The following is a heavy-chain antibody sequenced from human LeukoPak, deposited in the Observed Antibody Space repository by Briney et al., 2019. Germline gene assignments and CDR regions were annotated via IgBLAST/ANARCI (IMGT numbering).Heavy chain of an antibody. D-gene: IGHD3-16*02. V-gene: IGHV1-24*01. CDR3: VSIDRDS. Sequence: GASVTVSCKVSGYTLTELSIHWVRQAPGQGLEWMGGEDGGPNYAQKFQSRVTMTEDTSTDTAYMDVSSLRSEDMAVYYCVSIDRDSWGQGTLVTVSS. CDR2: EDGGP. CDR1: GYTLTELS. J-gene: IGHJ4*02.